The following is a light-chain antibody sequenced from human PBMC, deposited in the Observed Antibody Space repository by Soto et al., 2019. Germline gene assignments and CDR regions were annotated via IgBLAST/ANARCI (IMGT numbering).Light chain of an antibody. CDR2: DAS. J-gene: IGKJ2*01. Sequence: DIQMTQSPSTLSASVGDRVTITCRASQSISSWLAWYQQKPGKAPTLLIYDASSLESGVPSRFSGSGSGTEFTLTISSLQPDDFATYYCQQYNSYPLTFGQGTKLEIK. CDR1: QSISSW. V-gene: IGKV1-5*01. CDR3: QQYNSYPLT.